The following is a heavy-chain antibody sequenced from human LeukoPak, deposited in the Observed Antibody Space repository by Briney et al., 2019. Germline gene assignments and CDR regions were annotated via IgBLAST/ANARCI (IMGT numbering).Heavy chain of an antibody. Sequence: PGGSLRLSCAASGFTFSSYSMNWVRQAPGKGLEWVAGTSYDGSKKMYADSAKGRFSISRDNAKNMLYVQMNSLTVEDTAVYYCVRDMGSSSTCFDHWGQGILVAVSS. CDR3: VRDMGSSSTCFDH. J-gene: IGHJ4*02. D-gene: IGHD6-13*01. CDR2: TSYDGSKK. V-gene: IGHV3-30*03. CDR1: GFTFSSYS.